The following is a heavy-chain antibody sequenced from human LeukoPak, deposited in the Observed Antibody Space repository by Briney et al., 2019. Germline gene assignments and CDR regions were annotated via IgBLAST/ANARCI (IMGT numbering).Heavy chain of an antibody. Sequence: PGGSLRLSCAASGFTFSDYYMSWIRQAPGKGLEWVSYISSSGSTIYYADSVKGRFTISRDNAKDSLYLQMNSLRAEDTAVYYCARDFKTNGYSSSWSWDGYFDYWGQGTLVTVSS. CDR2: ISSSGSTI. CDR3: ARDFKTNGYSSSWSWDGYFDY. J-gene: IGHJ4*02. CDR1: GFTFSDYY. V-gene: IGHV3-11*04. D-gene: IGHD6-13*01.